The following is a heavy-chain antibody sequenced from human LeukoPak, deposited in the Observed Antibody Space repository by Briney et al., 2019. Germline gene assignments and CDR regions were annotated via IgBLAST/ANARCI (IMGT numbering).Heavy chain of an antibody. CDR1: GFTFSSYS. Sequence: GGSLRLSCAASGFTFSSYSMNWVRQAPGKGLEWVSLISSSRSYIYYADSVKGRFTISRDNAKNSLYLQMNSLRAEDTAVYYCARLSCGDGFDIWGQGTMVTVSS. D-gene: IGHD2-21*01. CDR3: ARLSCGDGFDI. J-gene: IGHJ3*02. CDR2: ISSSRSYI. V-gene: IGHV3-21*01.